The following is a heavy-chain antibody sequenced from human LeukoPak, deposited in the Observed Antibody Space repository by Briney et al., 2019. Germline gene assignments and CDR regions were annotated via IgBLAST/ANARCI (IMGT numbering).Heavy chain of an antibody. CDR2: IYPGDSDT. CDR3: ARSYSSSWYNGNAFDI. J-gene: IGHJ3*02. Sequence: KVGESLKISCKGSGYSFTSYWIGWVRQMPGKGLEWMGIIYPGDSDTRYSPSFQGQVTISADKSISTAYLQWSSLKASDTAMYYCARSYSSSWYNGNAFDIWGQGTTVTVSS. CDR1: GYSFTSYW. V-gene: IGHV5-51*01. D-gene: IGHD6-13*01.